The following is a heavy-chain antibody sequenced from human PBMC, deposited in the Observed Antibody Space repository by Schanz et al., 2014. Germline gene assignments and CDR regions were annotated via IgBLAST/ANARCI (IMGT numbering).Heavy chain of an antibody. J-gene: IGHJ6*02. CDR3: AREEGWGIAAAGPKHYYYGMDV. Sequence: QVQMVESGGGVVQPGRSLRLSCAASGFAFSVYGMHWVRQAPGKGPEWVSAISGSGGSTYYADSVKGRFTISRDNSKNSLYLQMNSLRAEDTAVYYCAREEGWGIAAAGPKHYYYGMDVWGRGTTVTVSS. CDR1: GFAFSVYG. V-gene: IGHV3-NL1*01. CDR2: ISGSGGST. D-gene: IGHD6-13*01.